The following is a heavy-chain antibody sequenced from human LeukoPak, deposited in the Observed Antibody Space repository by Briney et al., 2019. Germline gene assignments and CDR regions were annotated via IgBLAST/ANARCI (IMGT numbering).Heavy chain of an antibody. CDR3: ARGSDWAAAYFDY. CDR2: INPNSGGT. Sequence: ASVKVSCKASGYTFTGYYMHWVRQAPGQGLEWMGWINPNSGGTNYAQKFQGRVTMTRDTSISTAYMELSRLRSDDTAVYYCARGSDWAAAYFDYWGQGTLVTVSS. V-gene: IGHV1-2*02. D-gene: IGHD2-21*02. J-gene: IGHJ4*02. CDR1: GYTFTGYY.